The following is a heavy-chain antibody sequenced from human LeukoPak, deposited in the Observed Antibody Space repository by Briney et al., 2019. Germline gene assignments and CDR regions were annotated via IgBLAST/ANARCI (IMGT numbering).Heavy chain of an antibody. CDR1: GGTLISYA. J-gene: IGHJ1*01. D-gene: IGHD4-17*01. V-gene: IGHV1-69*13. CDR3: AIYDYGDYVYGYFQH. Sequence: SVKVSCKASGGTLISYAISWVRQAPGQGLEWMGGIIPIFGTANYAQKFQGRVTITADESTSTAYMELSSLRSEDTAVYYCAIYDYGDYVYGYFQHWGQGTLVTVSS. CDR2: IIPIFGTA.